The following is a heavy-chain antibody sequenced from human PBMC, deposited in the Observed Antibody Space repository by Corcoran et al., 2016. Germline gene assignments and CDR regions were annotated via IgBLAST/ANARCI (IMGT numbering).Heavy chain of an antibody. CDR2: IIPIFGTA. CDR3: AGEGQSNYATYFDY. CDR1: GGTFSSYA. D-gene: IGHD4-4*01. V-gene: IGHV1-69*01. Sequence: QVQLVQSGAEVKKPGSSVQVSCQASGGTFSSYAISWVRQAPGQGLEWMGGIIPIFGTANYAQKFQGRVTITADESTSTAYMELSSLRSEDTAVYYCAGEGQSNYATYFDYWGQGTLVTVSS. J-gene: IGHJ4*01.